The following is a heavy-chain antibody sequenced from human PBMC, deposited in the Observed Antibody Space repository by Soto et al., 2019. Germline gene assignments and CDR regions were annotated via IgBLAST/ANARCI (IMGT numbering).Heavy chain of an antibody. V-gene: IGHV4-59*01. CDR2: IYYSGST. D-gene: IGHD1-7*01. J-gene: IGHJ6*02. CDR1: GGSISSYY. CDR3: ARVPAYRTTGTTSAYYYGMDV. Sequence: SETLSLTCTVSGGSISSYYWSWIRQPPGKGLEWIGYIYYSGSTNYNPSLKSRVTISVDTSKNQFSLKLSSVTAADTAVYYCARVPAYRTTGTTSAYYYGMDVWGQGTTVTVSS.